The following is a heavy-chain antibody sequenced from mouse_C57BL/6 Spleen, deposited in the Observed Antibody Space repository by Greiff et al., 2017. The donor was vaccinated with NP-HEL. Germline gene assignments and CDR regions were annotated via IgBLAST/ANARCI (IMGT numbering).Heavy chain of an antibody. CDR2: IYPGSGST. J-gene: IGHJ3*01. Sequence: QVQLQQPGAELVKPGASVKMSCKASGYTFTSYWITWVKQRPGQGLEWIGDIYPGSGSTNYNEKFKSKATLTVDTSSSTAYMQLSSLTSEDSAVYYCARIGYYKTWFAYWGQGTLVTVSA. D-gene: IGHD2-3*01. V-gene: IGHV1-55*01. CDR1: GYTFTSYW. CDR3: ARIGYYKTWFAY.